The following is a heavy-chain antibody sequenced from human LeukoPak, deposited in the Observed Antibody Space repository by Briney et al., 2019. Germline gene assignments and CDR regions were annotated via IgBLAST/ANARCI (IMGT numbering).Heavy chain of an antibody. D-gene: IGHD2-8*01. CDR3: ARDRIVLMVYASRGYFDY. CDR2: INHSGST. CDR1: GGSFSGYY. J-gene: IGHJ4*02. Sequence: SETLSLTCAVYGGSFSGYYWSWIRQAPGKGLEWIGEINHSGSTNYNPSLKSRVTISVDTSKNQFSLKLSSVTAADTAVYYCARDRIVLMVYASRGYFDYWGQGTLVTVSS. V-gene: IGHV4-34*01.